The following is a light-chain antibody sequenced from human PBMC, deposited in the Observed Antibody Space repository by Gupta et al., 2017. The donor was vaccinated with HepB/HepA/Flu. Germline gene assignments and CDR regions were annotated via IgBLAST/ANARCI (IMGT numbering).Light chain of an antibody. J-gene: IGKJ1*01. CDR1: QSVSSY. CDR2: DVS. Sequence: ESVLTQSPATLSLSPGERATLSCRAGQSVSSYLACYPQKPSQAPRLLISDVSNWATGVPARFSVSGSGTEFTLTLSILEPEDVAVYFCQQRGDWPPPGTFGQGTKVEVK. V-gene: IGKV3-11*01. CDR3: QQRGDWPPPGT.